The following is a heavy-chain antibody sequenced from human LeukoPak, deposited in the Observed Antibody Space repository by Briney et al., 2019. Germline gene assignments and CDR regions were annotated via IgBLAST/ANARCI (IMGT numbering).Heavy chain of an antibody. J-gene: IGHJ4*02. CDR2: ISGSSHYT. Sequence: PGGSLRLSCAASGFTFSDHYMSWIRQAPGKGLEWVSYISGSSHYTNTADSVKGRFTISRDNAKNLLYLQMNSLRTEDTAVYYCARVTLYGEPALDYWGQGTLVTVSS. V-gene: IGHV3-11*06. CDR3: ARVTLYGEPALDY. D-gene: IGHD4-17*01. CDR1: GFTFSDHY.